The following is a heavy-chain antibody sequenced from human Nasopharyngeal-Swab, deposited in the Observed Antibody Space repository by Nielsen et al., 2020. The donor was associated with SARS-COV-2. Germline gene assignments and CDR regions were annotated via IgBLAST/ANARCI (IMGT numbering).Heavy chain of an antibody. V-gene: IGHV3-21*01. CDR3: ARDSNSWYDYCDY. Sequence: GESLKISCAASGFTFSSYSMNWVRQAPGKGLEWVSSISSSSSYIYYADSVKGRFTISRDNAKNSLYLQMNSLRAEDTAVYYCARDSNSWYDYCDYWGQGTLVTVSS. CDR2: ISSSSSYI. CDR1: GFTFSSYS. J-gene: IGHJ4*02. D-gene: IGHD6-13*01.